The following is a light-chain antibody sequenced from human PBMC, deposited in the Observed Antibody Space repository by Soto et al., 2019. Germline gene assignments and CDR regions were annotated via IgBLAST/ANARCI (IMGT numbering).Light chain of an antibody. Sequence: QSVLTQPASVSGSHGHSITISCTGTSRDVGAYNYVSWYQHHPGKAPKLLIYQVTFRPSGVSTRFSGSKSGNTASLTISGLQAEDEADYYCSSNTASFTYVFGTGTKLTVL. CDR3: SSNTASFTYV. CDR2: QVT. V-gene: IGLV2-14*01. J-gene: IGLJ1*01. CDR1: SRDVGAYNY.